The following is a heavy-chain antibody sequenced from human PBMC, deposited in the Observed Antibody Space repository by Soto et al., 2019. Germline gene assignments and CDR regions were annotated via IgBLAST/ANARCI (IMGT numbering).Heavy chain of an antibody. J-gene: IGHJ3*02. D-gene: IGHD3-22*01. CDR3: AKDALVQGYYDSSGYYYPDAFDI. CDR1: GFTFSSYG. CDR2: ISYDGSNK. V-gene: IGHV3-30*18. Sequence: GGSLRLSCAASGFTFSSYGMHWVRKAPGKGLEWVAVISYDGSNKYYADSVKGRFTISRDNSKNTLYLQMNSLRAEDTAVYYCAKDALVQGYYDSSGYYYPDAFDIWGQGTMVTVSS.